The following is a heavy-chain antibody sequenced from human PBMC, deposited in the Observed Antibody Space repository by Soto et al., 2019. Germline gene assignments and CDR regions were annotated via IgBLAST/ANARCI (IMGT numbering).Heavy chain of an antibody. CDR2: IIPIFGTA. D-gene: IGHD3-22*01. CDR1: GGTISSYA. CDR3: ARDYYDSSGYYQVFDY. V-gene: IGHV1-69*06. J-gene: IGHJ4*02. Sequence: ASVKVSCKASGGTISSYAISWVRQAPGQGLEWMGGIIPIFGTANYAQKFQGRVTITADKSTSTAYMELSSLRSEDTAVYYCARDYYDSSGYYQVFDYWGQGTLVTVSS.